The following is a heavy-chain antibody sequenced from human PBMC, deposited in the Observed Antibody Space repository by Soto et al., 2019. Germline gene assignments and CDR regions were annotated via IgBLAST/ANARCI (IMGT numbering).Heavy chain of an antibody. CDR2: IYYSGST. D-gene: IGHD3-9*01. CDR3: ARVFGTSDILTGQYGMDV. V-gene: IGHV4-59*01. Sequence: SETLSLTCTVSGGSISSYYWSWIRQPPGKGLEWIGYIYYSGSTNYNPSLKSRVTISVDTSKNQFSLKLSSVTAADTAVYYCARVFGTSDILTGQYGMDVWGQGTTVTVSS. J-gene: IGHJ6*02. CDR1: GGSISSYY.